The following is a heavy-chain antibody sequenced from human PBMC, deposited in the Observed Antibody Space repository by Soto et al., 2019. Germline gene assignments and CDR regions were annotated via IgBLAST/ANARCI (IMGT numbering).Heavy chain of an antibody. D-gene: IGHD4-17*01. CDR3: ATYGQHLMDT. V-gene: IGHV3-23*04. Sequence: EVQVVESEGGLVQPGGSLRLSCVASGFTFSNFAMKWVGQAPGKGLEWVSVIGSGGDGIHYADSVKGRFTISRDDSRNTVILQMNSLRADDTAVYYCATYGQHLMDTWGQGTQVTVS. CDR1: GFTFSNFA. CDR2: IGSGGDGI. J-gene: IGHJ5*02.